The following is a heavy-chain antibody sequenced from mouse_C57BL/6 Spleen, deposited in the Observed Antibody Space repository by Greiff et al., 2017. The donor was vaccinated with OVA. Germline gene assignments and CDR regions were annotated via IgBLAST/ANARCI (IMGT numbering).Heavy chain of an antibody. CDR3: ASLYYYGSDWYFDV. V-gene: IGHV1-80*01. J-gene: IGHJ1*03. D-gene: IGHD1-1*01. Sequence: VQLQQSGAELVKPGASVKISCKASGYAFSSYWMNWVKQRPGKGLEWIGQIYPGDGDTNYNGKFKGKATLTADKSSSTAYIQLSSLTSEDSAVYFCASLYYYGSDWYFDVWGTGTTVTVSS. CDR2: IYPGDGDT. CDR1: GYAFSSYW.